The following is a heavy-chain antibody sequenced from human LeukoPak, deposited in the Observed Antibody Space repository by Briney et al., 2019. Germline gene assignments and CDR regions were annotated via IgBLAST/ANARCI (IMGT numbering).Heavy chain of an antibody. CDR1: GLTGSHNY. Sequence: GGSLRLSCAASGLTGSHNYVSWVREAPGKGLEWVSVIHTSGDTCYADSVKGRFTISRDTSKNTLYLQINSLRVEDTAVYYCIVFGDSNHWGQGTLVTVSS. J-gene: IGHJ5*02. CDR3: IVFGDSNH. D-gene: IGHD4-17*01. CDR2: IHTSGDT. V-gene: IGHV3-53*01.